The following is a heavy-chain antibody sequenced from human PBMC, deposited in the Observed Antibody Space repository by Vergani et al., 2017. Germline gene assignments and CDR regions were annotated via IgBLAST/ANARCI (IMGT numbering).Heavy chain of an antibody. CDR3: ARGSISPWNYAENWFDP. V-gene: IGHV4-61*02. Sequence: QVQLQESGPGLVKPSQTLSLTCTVSGVSISSGSYYWSWIRQPAGKGLEWIGRNYTSGSTNYNPSLKSRVTISVDTAKNKFSLKLSSVTAADPAVYYCARGSISPWNYAENWFDPWGQGTLVTVSS. CDR2: NYTSGST. J-gene: IGHJ5*02. CDR1: GVSISSGSYY. D-gene: IGHD1-7*01.